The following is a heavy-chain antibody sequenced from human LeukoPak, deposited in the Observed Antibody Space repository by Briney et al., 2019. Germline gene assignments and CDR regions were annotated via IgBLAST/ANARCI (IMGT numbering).Heavy chain of an antibody. V-gene: IGHV3-48*03. CDR2: ISSSGSTI. Sequence: GGSLRLSCAASGFTFSSYEMNWVRQAPGKGLEWVSYISSSGSTIYYADSVKGRFTISRDNSKNTLYLQMNSLRAEDTAVYYCAKDPKQWLARTLDYWGQGTLVTVSS. CDR1: GFTFSSYE. CDR3: AKDPKQWLARTLDY. J-gene: IGHJ4*02. D-gene: IGHD6-19*01.